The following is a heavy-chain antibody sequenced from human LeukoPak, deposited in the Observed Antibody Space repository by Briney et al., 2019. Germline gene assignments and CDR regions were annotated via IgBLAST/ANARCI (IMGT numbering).Heavy chain of an antibody. CDR2: ISGSGGST. CDR3: AKGRSGSYLDAFDI. J-gene: IGHJ3*02. Sequence: GGSLRLSCAASGFTFSTYAMNWVRQAPGKGLEWVSAISGSGGSTYYADSVKGRFSISRDNSKNTLYLQMSSLRAEDTAVYYCAKGRSGSYLDAFDIWAKGQWSPSLQ. D-gene: IGHD1-26*01. V-gene: IGHV3-23*01. CDR1: GFTFSTYA.